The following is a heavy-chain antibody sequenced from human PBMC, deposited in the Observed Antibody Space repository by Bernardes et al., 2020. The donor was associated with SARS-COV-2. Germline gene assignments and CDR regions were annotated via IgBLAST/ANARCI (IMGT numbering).Heavy chain of an antibody. J-gene: IGHJ5*02. CDR2: INPNSGGP. CDR3: ARGNWVEYYDLTGNLDL. V-gene: IGHV1-2*02. Sequence: ASVKVSCKASGYTFTGYYIHWVRQAPGQGLEWMGRINPNSGGPKYAQKFQGRVTMTRDTSINTAYMEVTRLTSDDTAVYYCARGNWVEYYDLTGNLDLWGQGTLVTVSS. D-gene: IGHD3-3*01. CDR1: GYTFTGYY.